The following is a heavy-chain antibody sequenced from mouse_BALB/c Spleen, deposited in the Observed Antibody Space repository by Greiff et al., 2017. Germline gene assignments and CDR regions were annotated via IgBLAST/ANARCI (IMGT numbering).Heavy chain of an antibody. CDR2: IDTSDSYT. J-gene: IGHJ4*01. CDR3: ARYGNYLDY. V-gene: IGHV1-69*01. CDR1: GYTFTDYW. D-gene: IGHD2-1*01. Sequence: QVQLQQPGAELVMPGASVKMSCKASGYTFTDYWMHWVKQRPGQGLEWIGAIDTSDSYTSYNQKFKGKATLTVDESSSTAYMQLSSLTSEDSAVYYCARYGNYLDYRGQGTSVTVSS.